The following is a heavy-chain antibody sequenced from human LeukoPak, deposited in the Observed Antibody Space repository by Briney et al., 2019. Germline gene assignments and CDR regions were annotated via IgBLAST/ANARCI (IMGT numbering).Heavy chain of an antibody. CDR3: ARFYDTSAYYRNNWFDP. CDR2: INPKNGGT. J-gene: IGHJ5*02. Sequence: ASVKVSCKASGYTLTGYYMHWVRQAPGQGLEWMGWINPKNGGTNYARKFQGRVTMTRDVSISTAYMELSSLRSDDTAVYYCARFYDTSAYYRNNWFDPWGQGTLVTVSS. D-gene: IGHD3-22*01. V-gene: IGHV1-2*02. CDR1: GYTLTGYY.